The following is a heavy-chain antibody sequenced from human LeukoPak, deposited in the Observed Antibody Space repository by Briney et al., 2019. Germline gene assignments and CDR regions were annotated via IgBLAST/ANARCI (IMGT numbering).Heavy chain of an antibody. Sequence: GGSLRLSCAASGFTFSSYAMSWVRQAPGKGLEWVSAVSGSGSGTYYADSVKGRFTISRDISKNTLYLQMNRLRAEDTAVYYCAKGSLGYCRGGSCYFDYWGQGTLVTVSS. V-gene: IGHV3-23*01. J-gene: IGHJ4*02. CDR3: AKGSLGYCRGGSCYFDY. CDR1: GFTFSSYA. CDR2: VSGSGSGT. D-gene: IGHD2-15*01.